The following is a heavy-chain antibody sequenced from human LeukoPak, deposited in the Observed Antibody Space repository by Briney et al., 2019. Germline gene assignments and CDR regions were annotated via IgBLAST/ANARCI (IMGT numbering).Heavy chain of an antibody. D-gene: IGHD6-13*01. J-gene: IGHJ4*02. Sequence: SETLALTCTVSGGSISSYYWSWLRQPAGKGLEWIGRIYSTGSTNYNPSLKSRVTMSVDTSKNQFSLRLRSVTAADTAVYYCARQIASAGTAGFDFWGQGALVTVSS. CDR2: IYSTGST. CDR1: GGSISSYY. V-gene: IGHV4-4*07. CDR3: ARQIASAGTAGFDF.